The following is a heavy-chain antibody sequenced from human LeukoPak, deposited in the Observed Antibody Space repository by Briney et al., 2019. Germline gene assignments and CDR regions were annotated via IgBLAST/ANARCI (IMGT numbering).Heavy chain of an antibody. Sequence: SETLSLTCTVSGGSISSGDYYWSWIRQPPGKGLEWIGYIYYSGSTYYNPSLKSRLTISIDTSKNQFSLRLRSVTAADTAVYYCARYEEEDGQNAKTADYWGQGTLVTVSS. CDR2: IYYSGST. J-gene: IGHJ4*02. V-gene: IGHV4-30-4*08. CDR1: GGSISSGDYY. CDR3: ARYEEEDGQNAKTADY. D-gene: IGHD5-24*01.